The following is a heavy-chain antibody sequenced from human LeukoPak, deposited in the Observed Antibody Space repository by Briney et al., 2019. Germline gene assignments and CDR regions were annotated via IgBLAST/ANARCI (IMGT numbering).Heavy chain of an antibody. Sequence: ASVKVSCKASGGTFSSYTISWVRQAPGQGLEWMGRIIPILGIANYAQKFQGRVTITADKSTSTAYMELSSLISEDTAVYYCARDLRIAARPGPFDYWGQGTLVTVSS. J-gene: IGHJ4*02. CDR3: ARDLRIAARPGPFDY. D-gene: IGHD6-6*01. CDR2: IIPILGIA. CDR1: GGTFSSYT. V-gene: IGHV1-69*04.